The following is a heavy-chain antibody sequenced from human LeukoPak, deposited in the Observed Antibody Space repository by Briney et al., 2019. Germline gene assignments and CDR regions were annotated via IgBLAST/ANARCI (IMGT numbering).Heavy chain of an antibody. CDR2: IKTDTGVT. CDR3: AISQGSYYDTSGYLGGDY. Sequence: ASVKVSCKASGYTFTGLFIHWMRQAPGHRLEWLGWIKTDTGVTSYAQKFQGRVTMTRDTSISTAYMELRRLTSDDTAVYYCAISQGSYYDTSGYLGGDYWGQGTLVTVSS. V-gene: IGHV1-2*02. D-gene: IGHD3-22*01. J-gene: IGHJ4*02. CDR1: GYTFTGLF.